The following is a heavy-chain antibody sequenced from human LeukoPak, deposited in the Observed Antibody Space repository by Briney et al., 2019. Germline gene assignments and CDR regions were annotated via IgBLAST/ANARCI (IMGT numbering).Heavy chain of an antibody. CDR3: ARAPLRYYYYYMDV. CDR1: GGSISSYY. CDR2: IYYSGST. Sequence: SETLSLTCTVSGGSISSYYWSWIRQPPGKGLEWIGYIYYSGSTNYNPSLKSRVTISVDTSKNRFSLKLSSVTAADTAVYYCARAPLRYYYYYMDVWGKGTTVTVSS. J-gene: IGHJ6*03. V-gene: IGHV4-59*01.